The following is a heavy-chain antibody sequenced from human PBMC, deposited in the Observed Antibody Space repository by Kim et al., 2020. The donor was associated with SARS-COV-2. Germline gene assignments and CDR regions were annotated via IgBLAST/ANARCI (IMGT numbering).Heavy chain of an antibody. J-gene: IGHJ6*02. D-gene: IGHD2-8*01. V-gene: IGHV5-51*01. CDR1: GYSFTNYW. CDR3: ARFINGYGMDI. CDR2: IYVADSET. Sequence: GESLKISCQGSGYSFTNYWIGRVRQLPGKGLEWMGIIYVADSETNYSPSFQGQVTISADKSINTAYLQWRGLKASDTAMYYCARFINGYGMDIWGQGTTV.